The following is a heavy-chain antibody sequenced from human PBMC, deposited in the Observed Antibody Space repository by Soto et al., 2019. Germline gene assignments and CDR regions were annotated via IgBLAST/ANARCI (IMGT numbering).Heavy chain of an antibody. V-gene: IGHV3-7*01. D-gene: IGHD1-26*01. CDR2: IKQDGSEK. CDR3: AGELRGSYGAFDY. CDR1: GFTFSSYW. Sequence: EVQLVESGGGLVQPGGSLRLSCAASGFTFSSYWMSWVRQAPGKGLEWVANIKQDGSEKYYVDSVKGRFTISRDNAKNSLYLQMNSLRAEDTAVYYCAGELRGSYGAFDYWCQGTLVTVSS. J-gene: IGHJ4*02.